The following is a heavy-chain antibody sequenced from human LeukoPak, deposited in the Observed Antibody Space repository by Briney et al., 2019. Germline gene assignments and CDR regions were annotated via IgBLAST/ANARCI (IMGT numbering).Heavy chain of an antibody. Sequence: GGSLRLSCAASGFTFSNYDMHWVRQAPGKGLEWVALIWYDGSNTYYADSVKGRFTISRDDSKNTVYLQMNSLRAEDTALYYCARGFLDFDPWGQGTLVIVSS. V-gene: IGHV3-33*01. J-gene: IGHJ5*02. CDR3: ARGFLDFDP. CDR1: GFTFSNYD. CDR2: IWYDGSNT. D-gene: IGHD3/OR15-3a*01.